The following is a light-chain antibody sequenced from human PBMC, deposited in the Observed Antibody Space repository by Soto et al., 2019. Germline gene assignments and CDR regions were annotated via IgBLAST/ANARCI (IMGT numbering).Light chain of an antibody. V-gene: IGKV1-39*01. J-gene: IGKJ2*01. Sequence: IQMTQSPSSLSASVGDSVTVTCRASQSINIYLNWYQQKPGKAPTLLIYGASSLQSGVPSRFTGGGSRTDCTLTISSLLPEDFATYYCQQSYRSPYTFGQGTKLEIK. CDR1: QSINIY. CDR3: QQSYRSPYT. CDR2: GAS.